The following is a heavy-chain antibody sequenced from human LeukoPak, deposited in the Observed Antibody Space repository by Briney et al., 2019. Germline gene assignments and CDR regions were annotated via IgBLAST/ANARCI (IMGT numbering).Heavy chain of an antibody. CDR1: GGSISSYY. D-gene: IGHD2-8*02. J-gene: IGHJ5*02. CDR2: IYTSGST. CDR3: ARVVVYAIGYWFDP. V-gene: IGHV4-4*07. Sequence: SETLSLTCTVSGGSISSYYWSWIRQPAGKGLEWIGRIYTSGSTYYNPSLKSRVTMSVDTSKNQFSLKLSSVTAADTAVYYCARVVVYAIGYWFDPWGQGTLVTVSS.